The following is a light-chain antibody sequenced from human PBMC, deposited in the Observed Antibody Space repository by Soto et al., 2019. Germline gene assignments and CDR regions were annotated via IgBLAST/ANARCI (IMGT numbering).Light chain of an antibody. CDR1: SSDIGAYNS. CDR2: QVS. Sequence: QCPFTQPASVSGSPGQSVTIPCTGTSSDIGAYNSVSWYQHHPGKAPKLIVFQVSFRPSAVSDRFSGSKSDNTASLTISGLQTEDEADYYCLSYTASSTFVFGTGTKVTVL. J-gene: IGLJ1*01. CDR3: LSYTASSTFV. V-gene: IGLV2-14*01.